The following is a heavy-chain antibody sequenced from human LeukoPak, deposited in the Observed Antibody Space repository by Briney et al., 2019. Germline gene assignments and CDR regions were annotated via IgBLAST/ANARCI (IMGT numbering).Heavy chain of an antibody. V-gene: IGHV1-2*02. CDR2: INPNSGGT. Sequence: ASVKVSCKASGYTFTGYYMHWVRQAPGQGLEWMGWINPNSGGTNYAQKFQGRVTMTRDTSISTAYKELSRLRSDDTAVYYCARASSSWSLDFDYWGQGTLVTVSS. J-gene: IGHJ4*02. CDR3: ARASSSWSLDFDY. CDR1: GYTFTGYY. D-gene: IGHD6-13*01.